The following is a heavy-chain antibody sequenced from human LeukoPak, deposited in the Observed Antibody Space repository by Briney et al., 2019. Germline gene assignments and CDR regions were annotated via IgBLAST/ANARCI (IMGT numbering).Heavy chain of an antibody. CDR2: IYYSGST. D-gene: IGHD3-10*01. CDR1: GGSISSYY. Sequence: SETLSLTCTVSGGSISSYYWSWIRQPPGKGLEWIGYIYYSGSTNYNPSLKSRVTISVDTSKNQFSLKLSSVTAADTAVYYCARHRVWFGELQGAFDIWGQGTMVTVSS. J-gene: IGHJ3*02. V-gene: IGHV4-59*08. CDR3: ARHRVWFGELQGAFDI.